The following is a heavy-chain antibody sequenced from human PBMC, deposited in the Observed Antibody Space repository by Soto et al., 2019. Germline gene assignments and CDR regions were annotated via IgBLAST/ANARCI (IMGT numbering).Heavy chain of an antibody. Sequence: PGESLKISCKGSGYTFTAYWIGWVRQMPGKGLEWMGIIYPGDSDTRYSPSFQGQVTISADKSITTAYLQWSSLKASDTAMFYCARGGYSGNSKDPFYIWGSGTMVTVSS. CDR2: IYPGDSDT. D-gene: IGHD6-25*01. CDR3: ARGGYSGNSKDPFYI. J-gene: IGHJ3*02. CDR1: GYTFTAYW. V-gene: IGHV5-51*01.